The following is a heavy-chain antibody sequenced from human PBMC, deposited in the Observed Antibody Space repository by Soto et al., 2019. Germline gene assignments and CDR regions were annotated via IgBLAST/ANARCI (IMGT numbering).Heavy chain of an antibody. D-gene: IGHD6-6*01. Sequence: GGSLRLSCAASGFTFSSYAMSWVSQAPGKGLEWVSAISGSGGSTYYADSVKGRLTISRDNSKNTLYLQMNSLRAEDTAVYYCAKMDRVAARPYGMDVWGQGTTVTVSS. J-gene: IGHJ6*02. CDR3: AKMDRVAARPYGMDV. CDR1: GFTFSSYA. CDR2: ISGSGGST. V-gene: IGHV3-23*01.